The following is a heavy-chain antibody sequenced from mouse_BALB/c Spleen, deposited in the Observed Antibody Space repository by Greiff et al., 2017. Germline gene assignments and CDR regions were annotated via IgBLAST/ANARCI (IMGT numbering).Heavy chain of an antibody. CDR3: ARPSYGNYGGYFDV. J-gene: IGHJ1*01. V-gene: IGHV5-6-2*01. CDR2: INSNGGST. Sequence: DVMLVESGGGLVKLGGSLKLSCAASGFTFSSYYMSWVRQTPEKRLELVAAINSNGGSTYYPDTVKGRFTISRDNAKNTLYLQMSSLKSEDTAMYYCARPSYGNYGGYFDVWGAGTTVTVSS. D-gene: IGHD2-1*01. CDR1: GFTFSSYY.